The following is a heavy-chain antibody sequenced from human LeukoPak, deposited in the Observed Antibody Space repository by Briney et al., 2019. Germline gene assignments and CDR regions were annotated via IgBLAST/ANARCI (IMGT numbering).Heavy chain of an antibody. J-gene: IGHJ4*02. V-gene: IGHV4-59*08. CDR3: ARLDSSGYYLYFDY. D-gene: IGHD3-22*01. Sequence: SETLSLTCTVSGGSISSYYWSWIRQPPGKGLEWIGYIYYSGSTNYNPSLKSRVTISVDTSKNQFSLKLSSVTAADTAVYYCARLDSSGYYLYFDYWGQGTSVTVSS. CDR2: IYYSGST. CDR1: GGSISSYY.